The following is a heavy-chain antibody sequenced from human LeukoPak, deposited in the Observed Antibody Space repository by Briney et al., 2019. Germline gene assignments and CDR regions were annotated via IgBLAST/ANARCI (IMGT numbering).Heavy chain of an antibody. Sequence: GGSLRLSCAASGFTLSSYAMSWVRQAPGKGLEWVSAVSGSGGSTYYADSVKGRFTISRDNSKNTLYLQMSSLRAEDTAVYYCAKRGWYLDYWGQGTLVTVSS. CDR1: GFTLSSYA. CDR3: AKRGWYLDY. CDR2: VSGSGGST. J-gene: IGHJ4*02. D-gene: IGHD6-19*01. V-gene: IGHV3-23*01.